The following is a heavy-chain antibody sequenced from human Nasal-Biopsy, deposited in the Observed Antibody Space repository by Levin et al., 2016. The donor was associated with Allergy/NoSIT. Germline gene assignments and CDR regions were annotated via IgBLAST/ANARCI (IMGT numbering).Heavy chain of an antibody. V-gene: IGHV4-59*01. CDR2: IYYSGST. J-gene: IGHJ4*02. D-gene: IGHD6-19*01. Sequence: SETLSLTCAVSGASISSYYWNWIRQAPGKGLEWIGYIYYSGSTNYNPSLKSRVTISVDTSKNQFSLRLSSVTTADTAVYYCAGNPGYSSGWNRVDYWGQGTLVTVSS. CDR1: GASISSYY. CDR3: AGNPGYSSGWNRVDY.